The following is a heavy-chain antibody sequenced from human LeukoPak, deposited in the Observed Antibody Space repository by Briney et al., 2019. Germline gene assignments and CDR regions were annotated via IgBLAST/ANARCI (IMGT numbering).Heavy chain of an antibody. V-gene: IGHV3-53*01. Sequence: GWSLRLSCAASGFTVSSNYMSWVRQATGKGLEWGSVIYSGGSTYYADSVKGRFTISQDNSKNTLYLQMNSLRAEDTAVYYCARDGYDYWGQGTLVTVSS. D-gene: IGHD5-12*01. CDR1: GFTVSSNY. J-gene: IGHJ4*02. CDR3: ARDGYDY. CDR2: IYSGGST.